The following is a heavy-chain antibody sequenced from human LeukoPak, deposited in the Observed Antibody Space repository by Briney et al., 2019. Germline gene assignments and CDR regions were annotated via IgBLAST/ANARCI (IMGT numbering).Heavy chain of an antibody. CDR1: GFTFSSYA. Sequence: PGGSLRLSCAASGFTFSSYAVHWVRQAPGKGLEWVAVISYDGSNKYYADSVKGRFTISRDNSKNTLYLQMNSLRAEDTAVYYCARVPRRRGYFDYWGQGTLVTVSS. V-gene: IGHV3-30-3*01. CDR2: ISYDGSNK. D-gene: IGHD3-10*01. J-gene: IGHJ4*02. CDR3: ARVPRRRGYFDY.